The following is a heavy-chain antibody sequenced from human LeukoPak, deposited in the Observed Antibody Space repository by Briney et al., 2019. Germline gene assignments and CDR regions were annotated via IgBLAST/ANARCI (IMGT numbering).Heavy chain of an antibody. V-gene: IGHV3-23*01. D-gene: IGHD7-27*01. J-gene: IGHJ4*02. Sequence: GGSLRLSCAASGFTFSSYTMSWVRQAPGKGLEWASTITTSDGNTYYADSVKGRFSVSRDNSKNTLFLQMNSLRAEDTAVYYCAKDGGLWVSAHWGDSWGRGTLVTVSS. CDR3: AKDGGLWVSAHWGDS. CDR1: GFTFSSYT. CDR2: ITTSDGNT.